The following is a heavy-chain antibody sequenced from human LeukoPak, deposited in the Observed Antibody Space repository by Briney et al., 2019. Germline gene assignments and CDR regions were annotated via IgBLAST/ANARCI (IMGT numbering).Heavy chain of an antibody. J-gene: IGHJ4*02. CDR1: GYTFTSYD. D-gene: IGHD3-3*01. Sequence: ASVKVSCKASGYTFTSYDINWVRQATGQGLEWMGWISAYNGNTNYAQKLQGRVTMTTDTSTSTAYMELRSLRSDNTAVYYCARNYDFWSGSWGFDYWGQGTLVTVSS. V-gene: IGHV1-18*01. CDR3: ARNYDFWSGSWGFDY. CDR2: ISAYNGNT.